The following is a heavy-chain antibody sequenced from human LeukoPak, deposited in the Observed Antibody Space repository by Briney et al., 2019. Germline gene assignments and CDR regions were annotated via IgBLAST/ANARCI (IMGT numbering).Heavy chain of an antibody. J-gene: IGHJ4*02. Sequence: ASVKVSFKASGYTFTSYGISWVRQAPGQGLEWMGWISAYSGNTNYAQKLQGRVTMTTDTSTSTAYMELRSLRSDDTAVYYCARLAVWFGESPGYFDYWGQGTLVTVSS. CDR1: GYTFTSYG. D-gene: IGHD3-10*01. CDR2: ISAYSGNT. CDR3: ARLAVWFGESPGYFDY. V-gene: IGHV1-18*01.